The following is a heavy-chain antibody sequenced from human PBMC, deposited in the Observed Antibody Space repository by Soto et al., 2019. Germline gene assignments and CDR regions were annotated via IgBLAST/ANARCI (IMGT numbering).Heavy chain of an antibody. J-gene: IGHJ4*02. V-gene: IGHV1-3*01. Sequence: DAVKVSCKASGYTFTGYAMHWVRQAPGQRLEWMGWINAGNGNTKYSQKFQGRVTITRDTSASTAYMELNSLRAEDTAVYYCAKDLPDPDSSEGYWGQGTLVTVSS. CDR2: INAGNGNT. D-gene: IGHD3-22*01. CDR1: GYTFTGYA. CDR3: AKDLPDPDSSEGY.